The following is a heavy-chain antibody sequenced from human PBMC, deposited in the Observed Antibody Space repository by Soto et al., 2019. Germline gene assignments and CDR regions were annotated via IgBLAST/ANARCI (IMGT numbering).Heavy chain of an antibody. CDR2: INPNSGGT. D-gene: IGHD2-15*01. CDR1: GYTFTGYY. V-gene: IGHV1-2*02. Sequence: ASVKVSCKASGYTFTGYYMHWVRQAPGRGLEWMGWINPNSGGTNYAQKFQGRVTMTRDTSISTAYMELSRLRSDDTAVYYCARKYSRWAAFDIWGQGTMVTVSS. CDR3: ARKYSRWAAFDI. J-gene: IGHJ3*02.